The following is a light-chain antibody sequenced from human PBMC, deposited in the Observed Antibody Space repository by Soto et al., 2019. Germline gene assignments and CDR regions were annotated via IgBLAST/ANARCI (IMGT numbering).Light chain of an antibody. Sequence: EVVLTQSPGTLSLSPGERATLSCRASQSVSSNSLVWYQQKLGQAPRLLIYGASNRATGIPDRFSASGSGTDFTLTISRLEPEDFAMYYCQQYSSSWYTFGQGTKVEV. CDR2: GAS. J-gene: IGKJ2*01. V-gene: IGKV3-20*01. CDR1: QSVSSNS. CDR3: QQYSSSWYT.